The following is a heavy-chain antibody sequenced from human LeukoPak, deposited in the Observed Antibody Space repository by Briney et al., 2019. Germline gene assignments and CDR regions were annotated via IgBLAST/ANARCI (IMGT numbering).Heavy chain of an antibody. Sequence: SETLSLTCAVSGGSISSGGYSWSWIRQPPGKGLEWIGYIYHSGSTYYNPSLKSRVTISVDRSKNQFSLKLSSVTAADTAVYYCATEWEPVGALRPGAFDIWGQGTMVTVSS. J-gene: IGHJ3*02. CDR2: IYHSGST. D-gene: IGHD1-26*01. CDR3: ATEWEPVGALRPGAFDI. V-gene: IGHV4-30-2*01. CDR1: GGSISSGGYS.